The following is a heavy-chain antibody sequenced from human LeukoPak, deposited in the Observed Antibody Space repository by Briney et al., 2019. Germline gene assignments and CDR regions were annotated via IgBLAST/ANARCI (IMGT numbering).Heavy chain of an antibody. CDR2: INHSGST. J-gene: IGHJ6*02. D-gene: IGHD6-6*01. CDR1: GGSFSGYC. CDR3: ARVAARYVGMDV. Sequence: SETLSLTCAVYGGSFSGYCWSWIRQPPGKGLEWIGEINHSGSTNYNPSLKSRVTISVDTSKKQVSLNLSSVTAADTAVYYCARVAARYVGMDVWGQGTTVTVSS. V-gene: IGHV4-34*01.